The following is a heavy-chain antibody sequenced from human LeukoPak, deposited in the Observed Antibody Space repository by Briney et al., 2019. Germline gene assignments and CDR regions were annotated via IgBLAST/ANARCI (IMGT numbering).Heavy chain of an antibody. V-gene: IGHV4-59*08. Sequence: TSETLSLTCTVSGGSISSYYWSWIRQPPGKGLEWIGYIYYSGSTNYNPSLKSRVTISVDTSKNQFSLKLSSVTAADTAVYYCARTRNWFDPWGQGTLVTVPS. J-gene: IGHJ5*02. CDR2: IYYSGST. CDR1: GGSISSYY. CDR3: ARTRNWFDP.